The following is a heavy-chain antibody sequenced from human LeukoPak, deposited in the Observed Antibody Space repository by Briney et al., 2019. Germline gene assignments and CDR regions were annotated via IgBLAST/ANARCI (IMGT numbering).Heavy chain of an antibody. CDR1: GGSISSSSYY. J-gene: IGHJ5*02. V-gene: IGHV4-39*01. D-gene: IGHD3-16*02. Sequence: PSETLSLTCTVSGGSISSSSYYWGWIRQPPGKGLEWIGSIYYSGSTYYNPSLKSRVTISVDTSKNQFSLKLSSVTAADTAVYYCASGYYDYVWGSHRGNWFDPWGQGTLVTVSS. CDR2: IYYSGST. CDR3: ASGYYDYVWGSHRGNWFDP.